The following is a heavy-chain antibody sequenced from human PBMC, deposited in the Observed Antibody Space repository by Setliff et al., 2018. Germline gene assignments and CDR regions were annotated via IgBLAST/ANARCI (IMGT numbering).Heavy chain of an antibody. CDR2: I. CDR1: GMSITSYY. CDR3: ARALRSPLGGTAFVPVHFDP. Sequence: SETLSLTCSVSGMSITSYYWSWIRQSPGRGLEWIGYIYSPSLKSRVTISPDTSKNQFHLTVKSVTEADTAVYYCARALRSPLGGTAFVPVHFDPWGQGILVTSPQ. J-gene: IGHJ5*02. V-gene: IGHV4-59*01. D-gene: IGHD3-16*01.